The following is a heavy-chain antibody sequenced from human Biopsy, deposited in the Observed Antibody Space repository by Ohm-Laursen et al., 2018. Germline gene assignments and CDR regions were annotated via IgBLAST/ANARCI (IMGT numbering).Heavy chain of an antibody. V-gene: IGHV3-49*03. CDR2: IRSESSGGTR. CDR3: SKWTGGYSYSSL. CDR1: GFNFGDSG. Sequence: SLRLSCSASGFNFGDSGMGWFRQAPGKGLECVGLIRSESSGGTREYAAPVKGRFTVSRDDSKSIAYLDMNSLKTEDTAMYYCSKWTGGYSYSSLWGQGTLVIVSS. D-gene: IGHD5-12*01. J-gene: IGHJ4*02.